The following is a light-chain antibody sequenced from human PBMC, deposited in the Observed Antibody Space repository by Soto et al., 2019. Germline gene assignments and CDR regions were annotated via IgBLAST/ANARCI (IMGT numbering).Light chain of an antibody. J-gene: IGKJ1*01. CDR3: QHYGTSPGT. CDR2: GAS. Sequence: EIVLTQSPGTLSLSPGERATLSCRASQSIDSNYLGWYQQKPGQTPRLLIYGASSRDTGIPDRFSGSGSGTDFTLTISRLEPEDFAVYYCQHYGTSPGTFGQGTKVEIK. V-gene: IGKV3-20*01. CDR1: QSIDSNY.